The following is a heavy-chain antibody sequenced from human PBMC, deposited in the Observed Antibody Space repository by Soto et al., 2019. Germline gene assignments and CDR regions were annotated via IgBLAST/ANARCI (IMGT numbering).Heavy chain of an antibody. J-gene: IGHJ3*02. D-gene: IGHD2-2*01. CDR2: IYYSGST. Sequence: QVQLQESGPGLVKPPETLSLTSSVSGGSTSSYYWSWIRQPPGKGLAWIGNIYYSGSTNYKPSLMRRGTLAVDTAKNQISLKLSSVTAADPAVYYCERGEYCSSTSCYLNAFDIWGQGTMVTVSS. V-gene: IGHV4-59*01. CDR3: ERGEYCSSTSCYLNAFDI. CDR1: GGSTSSYY.